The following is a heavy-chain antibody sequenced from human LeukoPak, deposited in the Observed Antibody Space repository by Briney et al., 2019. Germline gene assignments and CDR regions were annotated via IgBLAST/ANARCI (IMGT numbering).Heavy chain of an antibody. CDR3: ARATDVVLPATPRAYWFDP. J-gene: IGHJ5*02. CDR2: INHSGST. D-gene: IGHD2-2*01. V-gene: IGHV4-34*01. Sequence: SETLSLTCAVYGGSFSGYYWSWIRQPPGKGLEWIGEINHSGSTNYNPSLKSRVTISVDTSKNQFSLKLSSVTAADTAVYYCARATDVVLPATPRAYWFDPWGQGTLVTASS. CDR1: GGSFSGYY.